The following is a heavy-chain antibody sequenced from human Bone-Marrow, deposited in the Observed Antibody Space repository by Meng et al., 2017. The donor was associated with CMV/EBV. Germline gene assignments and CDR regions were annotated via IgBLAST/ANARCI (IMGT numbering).Heavy chain of an antibody. CDR2: IRYDGGNK. Sequence: GESLKISCAASGFTFSSYGMHWVRQAPGKGLEWVAFIRYDGGNKYYADSVKGRFTISRDNSKNTLYLQMNSLRAEDTAVYYCAKDREPLLWFGEFPAYWGQGTLVTVSS. CDR3: AKDREPLLWFGEFPAY. CDR1: GFTFSSYG. J-gene: IGHJ4*02. D-gene: IGHD3-10*01. V-gene: IGHV3-30*02.